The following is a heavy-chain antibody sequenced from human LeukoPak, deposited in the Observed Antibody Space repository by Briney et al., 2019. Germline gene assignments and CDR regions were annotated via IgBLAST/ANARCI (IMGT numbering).Heavy chain of an antibody. D-gene: IGHD3-3*01. J-gene: IGHJ4*02. CDR2: IKQDGSEK. CDR3: AREEEYYDFWSGYSN. Sequence: PGGSLRLSCAASGFTFSGYWMSWVRQAPGKGLEWVANIKQDGSEKYYVDSVKGRFTISRDNAKNSLYLQMNSLRAEDTAVYYCAREEEYYDFWSGYSNWGQGTLVTVSS. V-gene: IGHV3-7*01. CDR1: GFTFSGYW.